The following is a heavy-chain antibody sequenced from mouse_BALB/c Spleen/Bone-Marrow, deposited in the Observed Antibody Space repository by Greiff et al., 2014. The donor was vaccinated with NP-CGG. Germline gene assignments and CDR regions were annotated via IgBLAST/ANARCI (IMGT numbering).Heavy chain of an antibody. CDR3: ARGDYDYAMDY. J-gene: IGHJ4*01. V-gene: IGHV2-9*02. CDR2: IWAGGTT. Sequence: VQLQQSGPGLVAPSQSLSITCTVSGFSLPSYGVHWVRQPPGKGPEWLGVIWAGGTTNYNSALMSRLSISKDNSKSQVFLKMNSLQTDDTAMYYCARGDYDYAMDYWGQGTSVTVSS. D-gene: IGHD2-4*01. CDR1: GFSLPSYG.